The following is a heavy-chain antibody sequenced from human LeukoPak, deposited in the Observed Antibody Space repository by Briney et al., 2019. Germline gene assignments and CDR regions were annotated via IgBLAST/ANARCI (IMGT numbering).Heavy chain of an antibody. D-gene: IGHD4-17*01. CDR1: GGTFSSYA. CDR2: IIPIFGTA. V-gene: IGHV1-69*05. Sequence: SVKVSCRASGGTFSSYAISWVRQAPGQGLEWMGRIIPIFGTANYAQKFQGRVTITTDESTSTAYMELSSLRSEDTAVYYCAIDPYDYGDYESEPLDYWGQGTLVTVSS. J-gene: IGHJ4*02. CDR3: AIDPYDYGDYESEPLDY.